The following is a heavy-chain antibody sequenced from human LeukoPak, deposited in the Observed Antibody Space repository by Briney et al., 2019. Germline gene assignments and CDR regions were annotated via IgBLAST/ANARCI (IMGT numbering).Heavy chain of an antibody. V-gene: IGHV4-34*01. CDR2: ISHSGST. Sequence: SETLSLTCAVYGGSFSGYYWSWIRQPPGKGLEWIGEISHSGSTNYNPSLKSRVTISVDTSKNQFSLKLSSVTAADTAVYYCARGLPLRYYYGSGSYRGYYYGMDVWGQGTTVTVSS. CDR3: ARGLPLRYYYGSGSYRGYYYGMDV. CDR1: GGSFSGYY. J-gene: IGHJ6*02. D-gene: IGHD3-10*01.